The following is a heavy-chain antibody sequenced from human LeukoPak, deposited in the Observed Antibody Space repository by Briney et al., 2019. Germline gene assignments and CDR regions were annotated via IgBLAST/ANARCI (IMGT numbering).Heavy chain of an antibody. CDR2: IIPIFGTA. CDR1: GGTFSSYA. CDR3: ARDWPDGNWFGP. Sequence: ASVKVSCKASGGTFSSYAISWVRQAPGQGLEWMGGIIPIFGTANYAQKFQGRVTITTDESTSTAYMELSSLRSEDTAVYYCARDWPDGNWFGPWGQGTLVTVSS. J-gene: IGHJ5*02. V-gene: IGHV1-69*05. D-gene: IGHD1-14*01.